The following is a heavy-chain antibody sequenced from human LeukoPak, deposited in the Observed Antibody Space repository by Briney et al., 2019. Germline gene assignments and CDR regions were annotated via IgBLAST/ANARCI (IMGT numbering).Heavy chain of an antibody. CDR1: GGSISGGGFS. Sequence: KTSETLSLTCAVSGGSISGGGFSWNWLRQTPGKGLEWIGQIYHSGTTHYNPSLESRVTISLDKSKNQFSLRLSSLIAADTAVYYCARDAWGSTYGSGYAFDIWGQGTMVTVSS. V-gene: IGHV4-30-2*01. CDR3: ARDAWGSTYGSGYAFDI. J-gene: IGHJ3*02. CDR2: IYHSGTT. D-gene: IGHD3-10*01.